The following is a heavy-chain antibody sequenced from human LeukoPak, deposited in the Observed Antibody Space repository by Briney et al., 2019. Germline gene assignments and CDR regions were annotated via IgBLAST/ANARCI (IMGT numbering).Heavy chain of an antibody. J-gene: IGHJ4*02. CDR3: ATVYCSGGSCYERFDY. V-gene: IGHV1-2*06. D-gene: IGHD2-15*01. Sequence: GASAKVSCKASGYTFTGYYMHWVRQAPGQGLEWMGRINPNSGGTNYAQKFQGRVTMTRDTSISTAYMELSRLRSDDTAVYYCATVYCSGGSCYERFDYWGQGTLVTVSS. CDR1: GYTFTGYY. CDR2: INPNSGGT.